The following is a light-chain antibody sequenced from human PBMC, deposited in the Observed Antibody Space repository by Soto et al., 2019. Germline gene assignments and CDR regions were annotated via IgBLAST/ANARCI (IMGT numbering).Light chain of an antibody. CDR3: QQSYITPPLT. J-gene: IGKJ4*01. V-gene: IGKV1-39*01. CDR2: AAS. Sequence: DIQMTQSPSPLSASVGDRVTITCRASQSISTYLNWYQQKPGKAPKLLIYAASSLQSGVPSRFSASGSGTDFTLTISSLQPEDFATYYCQQSYITPPLTFGGGTKVDI. CDR1: QSISTY.